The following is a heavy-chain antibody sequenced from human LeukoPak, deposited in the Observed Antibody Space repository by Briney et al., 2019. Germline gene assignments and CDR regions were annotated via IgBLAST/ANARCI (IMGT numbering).Heavy chain of an antibody. Sequence: SQTLSLTCAISGDSVSNYTTAWNWIRQSPSRGLEWLGRTYYRSKWYNEYAVSVKSRITIDPDTSKNQFSLQLSSVTPEDTAVFYCARGYYCDSWGQGTLSPSPQ. J-gene: IGHJ4*02. CDR1: GDSVSNYTTA. CDR2: TYYRSKWYN. V-gene: IGHV6-1*01. CDR3: ARGYYCDS.